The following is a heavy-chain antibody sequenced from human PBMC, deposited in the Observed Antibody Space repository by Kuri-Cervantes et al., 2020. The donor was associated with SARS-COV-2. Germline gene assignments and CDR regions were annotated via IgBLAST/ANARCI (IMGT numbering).Heavy chain of an antibody. V-gene: IGHV2-70*04. D-gene: IGHD3-3*01. CDR1: GFSLSNARMG. J-gene: IGHJ4*02. Sequence: SGPTLVKPTETLTLTCTVSGFSLSNARMGVSWIRQPPGKALEWLARIDWDDDKFYSTSLKTRLTISKDTSKNQVVLTMTNMDPVDTATYYCARAYYANEDYWGQGTLVTVSS. CDR3: ARAYYANEDY. CDR2: IDWDDDK.